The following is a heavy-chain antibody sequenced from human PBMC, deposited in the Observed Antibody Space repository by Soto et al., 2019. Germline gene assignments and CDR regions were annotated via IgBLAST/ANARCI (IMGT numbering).Heavy chain of an antibody. V-gene: IGHV3-73*01. CDR1: GFTFSDYA. CDR3: TRLEVATRDY. J-gene: IGHJ4*02. D-gene: IGHD5-12*01. Sequence: GGSLRLSCVASGFTFSDYAMSWVRQSPGKGLEWVGRIRSKANSYATAYAASVKGRFTISRDDSKNTAYLQMNSLKTEDTAVYYCTRLEVATRDYWGQGTLVTVSS. CDR2: IRSKANSYAT.